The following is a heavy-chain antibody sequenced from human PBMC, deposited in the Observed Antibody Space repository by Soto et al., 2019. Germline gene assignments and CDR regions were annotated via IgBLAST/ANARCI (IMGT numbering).Heavy chain of an antibody. J-gene: IGHJ3*02. Sequence: PGGSLRLSCADSGFSFNTYGMHWVRQAPGKGLEWVAVISSDGSNKYYADSVKGRFTITRDNSKNTLYLQMDSLRADDTAVYYCARVETMIVVVISAFDIWGQGTMVTVSS. CDR2: ISSDGSNK. D-gene: IGHD3-22*01. CDR1: GFSFNTYG. CDR3: ARVETMIVVVISAFDI. V-gene: IGHV3-30*03.